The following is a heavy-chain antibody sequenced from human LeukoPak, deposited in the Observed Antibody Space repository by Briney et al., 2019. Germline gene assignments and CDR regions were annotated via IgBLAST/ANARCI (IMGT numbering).Heavy chain of an antibody. J-gene: IGHJ3*02. CDR3: ARDSLWNTADAFDI. Sequence: PSGTLSLTCAVSGGSISSSNWWSWVRQPPGKGLEWIGEIYHSGSTSYNPSLKSRVTISVDKSKNQFSLKLSSVAAADTAVYYCARDSLWNTADAFDIWGQGTVVTVSS. CDR1: GGSISSSNW. D-gene: IGHD5-18*01. V-gene: IGHV4-4*02. CDR2: IYHSGST.